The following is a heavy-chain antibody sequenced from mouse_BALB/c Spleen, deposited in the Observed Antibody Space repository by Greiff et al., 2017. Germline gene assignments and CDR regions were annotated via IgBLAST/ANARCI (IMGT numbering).Heavy chain of an antibody. Sequence: EVQLQESGGGLVKPGGSLKLSCAASGFTFSSYAMSWVRQSPEKRLEWVAEISSGGSYTYYPDTVTGRFTISRDNAKNTLYLEMSSLRSEDTAMYYCARPSTATGYAMDYWGQGTSVTVSS. CDR3: ARPSTATGYAMDY. V-gene: IGHV5-9-4*01. CDR2: ISSGGSYT. J-gene: IGHJ4*01. CDR1: GFTFSSYA. D-gene: IGHD1-2*01.